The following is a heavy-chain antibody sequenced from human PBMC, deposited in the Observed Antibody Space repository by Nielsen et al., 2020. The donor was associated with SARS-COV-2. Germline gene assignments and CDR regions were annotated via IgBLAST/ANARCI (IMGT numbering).Heavy chain of an antibody. V-gene: IGHV4-39*01. CDR1: GGSISSSSYY. CDR2: IYYSGST. Sequence: AGSLRLSCTVSGGSISSSSYYWGWIRQPPGKGLEWIGSIYYSGSTYYNPSLKSRVTISVDTSKNQFALKLSSVTAADTAVYYCAITYSGWPYNWLDPWGQGTLVTVSS. D-gene: IGHD6-19*01. J-gene: IGHJ5*02. CDR3: AITYSGWPYNWLDP.